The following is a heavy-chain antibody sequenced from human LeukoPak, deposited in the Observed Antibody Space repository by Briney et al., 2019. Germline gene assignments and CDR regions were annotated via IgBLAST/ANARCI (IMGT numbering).Heavy chain of an antibody. CDR2: INHSGST. CDR3: ASGPHVGGVVAGLRDI. D-gene: IGHD2-15*01. CDR1: GGSLSGYY. V-gene: IGHV4-34*01. J-gene: IGHJ3*02. Sequence: SETLSLTCAVYGGSLSGYYWSWVRQPPGKGLEWIGEINHSGSTNYNPSLKSRVTISVDTSKNQFSLKLSSVTAADTAVYYCASGPHVGGVVAGLRDILGQGTMVTVSS.